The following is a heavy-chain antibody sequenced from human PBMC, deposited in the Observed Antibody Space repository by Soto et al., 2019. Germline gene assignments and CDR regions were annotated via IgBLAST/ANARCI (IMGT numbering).Heavy chain of an antibody. CDR3: ARGLEEQLVFPFYFDY. CDR2: INPNSGGT. V-gene: IGHV1-2*04. J-gene: IGHJ4*02. D-gene: IGHD6-13*01. Sequence: ASVKVSCKASGYTFTGYYMHWVRQAPGQGLEWMGWINPNSGGTNYAQKFQGWVTMTRDTSISTAYMELSRLRSDDTAVYYCARGLEEQLVFPFYFDYWGQGTLVTVSS. CDR1: GYTFTGYY.